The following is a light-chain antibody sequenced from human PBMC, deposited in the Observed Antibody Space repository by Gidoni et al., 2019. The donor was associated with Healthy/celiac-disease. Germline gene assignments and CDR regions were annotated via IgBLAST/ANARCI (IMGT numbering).Light chain of an antibody. V-gene: IGKV4-1*01. CDR2: WAS. CDR3: QQDYSTPPST. CDR1: QSVLYSSNNKNY. Sequence: DIVMTQSPDSLAVSLGESATINCKSSQSVLYSSNNKNYLAWYQQKPGQPPKLLIYWASTRESGVPDRFSGSGSGTDFTLTISSLQAEDVAVYYCQQDYSTPPSTFXGXTKVEIK. J-gene: IGKJ4*01.